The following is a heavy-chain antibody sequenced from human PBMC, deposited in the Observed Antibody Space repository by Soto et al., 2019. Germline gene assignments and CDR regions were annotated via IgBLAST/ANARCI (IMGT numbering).Heavy chain of an antibody. CDR1: GFTFSSHC. CDR3: ARDQGWDHLLQY. J-gene: IGHJ4*02. CDR2: IWYDGSNK. V-gene: IGHV3-33*01. Sequence: QVQLVESGGGVVQPGRSLRLSCAASGFTFSSHCMHWVRQAPGKGLEWVAVIWYDGSNKYYADSVKGRFTISRDNSKNTLYLQMNSLTAEDTAMYYCARDQGWDHLLQYWGQGTLVTVSS. D-gene: IGHD1-26*01.